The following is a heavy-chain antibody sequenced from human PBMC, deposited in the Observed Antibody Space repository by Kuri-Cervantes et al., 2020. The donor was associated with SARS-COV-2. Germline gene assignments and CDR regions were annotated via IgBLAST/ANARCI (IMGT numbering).Heavy chain of an antibody. D-gene: IGHD6-13*01. Sequence: SETLSLICTVSGGSISSGDYYWSWIRQPPGKGLEWIGYIYYSGSTYYNPSLKSRVTISVDTSKNQFSLKLSSVTAADTAVYYCARVHDVGSSWYGAFDIWGQGTMVTVSS. J-gene: IGHJ3*02. V-gene: IGHV4-30-4*08. CDR1: GGSISSGDYY. CDR3: ARVHDVGSSWYGAFDI. CDR2: IYYSGST.